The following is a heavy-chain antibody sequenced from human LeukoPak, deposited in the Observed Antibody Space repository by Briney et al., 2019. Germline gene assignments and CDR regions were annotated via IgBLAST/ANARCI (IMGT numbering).Heavy chain of an antibody. CDR1: GGTFSSYA. J-gene: IGHJ2*01. D-gene: IGHD3-22*01. V-gene: IGHV1-69*01. CDR3: ARRIVVVTNDIHFDWYFDL. Sequence: SVKVSCKASGGTFSSYAISWVRQAPGQGLEWMGGIIPIFGTANYAQKFQGRVTITADESTSTAYMELSSLRSEDTAVYYCARRIVVVTNDIHFDWYFDLWGRGTLVTVSS. CDR2: IIPIFGTA.